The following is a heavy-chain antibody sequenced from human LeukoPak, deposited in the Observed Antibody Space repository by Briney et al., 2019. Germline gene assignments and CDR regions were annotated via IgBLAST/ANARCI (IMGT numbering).Heavy chain of an antibody. D-gene: IGHD3-22*01. CDR3: TTDFVGYYDSSGYPDWAFDI. J-gene: IGHJ3*02. CDR2: IKSKTDGGTT. Sequence: GGSLRLSCAASGFTFSNAWMSWVRQAPGKGLEWVGRIKSKTDGGTTDYAAPVKGRFTISRDDSKNTLYLQMNSLKTEDTAVYYCTTDFVGYYDSSGYPDWAFDIWGQGTMVTVSS. CDR1: GFTFSNAW. V-gene: IGHV3-15*01.